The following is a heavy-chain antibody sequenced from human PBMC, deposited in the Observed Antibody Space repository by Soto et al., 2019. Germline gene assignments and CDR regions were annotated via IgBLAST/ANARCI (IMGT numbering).Heavy chain of an antibody. D-gene: IGHD3-16*01. CDR2: ISSSSSTI. Sequence: EVQLVESGGGLVQPGGSLRLSCAASGFTFSSYSMNWVRQAPGKGVEWVSCISSSSSTIYYADSVKGRFTISRDNAKNSLYLQMNSLRAEDTAVYYCARGNSWFDPWGQGTLVTVSS. CDR3: ARGNSWFDP. CDR1: GFTFSSYS. V-gene: IGHV3-48*01. J-gene: IGHJ5*02.